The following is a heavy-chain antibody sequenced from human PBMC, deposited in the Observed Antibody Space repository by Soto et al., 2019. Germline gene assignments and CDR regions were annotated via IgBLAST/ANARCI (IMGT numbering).Heavy chain of an antibody. Sequence: SETLSLTCAVDGGSVNGYYWNWIRQPPGKGLEWIGEINHTGVTNYNPSLKSRVTMSVDTSKNQFSLRLSSLTAADTAIYYCATRITVFGLLIPPFDPWGQGTQVTVSS. CDR1: GGSVNGYY. J-gene: IGHJ5*02. D-gene: IGHD3-3*01. CDR3: ATRITVFGLLIPPFDP. V-gene: IGHV4-34*01. CDR2: INHTGVT.